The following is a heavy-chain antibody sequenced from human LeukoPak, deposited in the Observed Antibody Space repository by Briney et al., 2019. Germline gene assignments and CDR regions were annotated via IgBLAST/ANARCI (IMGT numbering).Heavy chain of an antibody. CDR2: ISSDGRVE. D-gene: IGHD3-9*01. CDR3: ARDTLNGPFVISLDY. CDR1: GFSFASYE. Sequence: PGGSLRLSCAASGFSFASYEMNWVRQAPGKGLEWVSHISSDGRVETYLDSVRGRFTMSRDNAKDLPVLQMNGLRAEDTAVYYCARDTLNGPFVISLDYWGQGALVTVSS. J-gene: IGHJ4*02. V-gene: IGHV3-48*03.